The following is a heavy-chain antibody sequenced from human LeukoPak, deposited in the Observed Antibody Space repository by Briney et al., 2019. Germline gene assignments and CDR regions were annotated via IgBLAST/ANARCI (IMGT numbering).Heavy chain of an antibody. Sequence: GGAPRLSRVHPGDTFSDYYMSWVRPAPRKGRGRVSYISSSGSTIYYADSVKGRFTISRDNAKNSLYLQMNSLRAEDTAVYYCARVEMATIGAFDIWGQGTMVTVSS. CDR2: ISSSGSTI. V-gene: IGHV3-11*04. J-gene: IGHJ3*02. CDR3: ARVEMATIGAFDI. D-gene: IGHD5-24*01. CDR1: GDTFSDYY.